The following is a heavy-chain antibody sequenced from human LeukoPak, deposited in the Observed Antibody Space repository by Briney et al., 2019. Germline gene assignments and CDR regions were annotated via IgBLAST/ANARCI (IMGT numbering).Heavy chain of an antibody. J-gene: IGHJ4*02. CDR3: GRKYYDFWSGYPYYFDY. Sequence: SETLSLTCAVYGGSFSGYYWSWIRQPPGKGLEWIGEINHSGSTNYNPSLKSRVTISVDTSKNQFSLKLSSVTAADTAVYYCGRKYYDFWSGYPYYFDYWGQGTLVTVSS. V-gene: IGHV4-34*01. CDR2: INHSGST. CDR1: GGSFSGYY. D-gene: IGHD3-3*01.